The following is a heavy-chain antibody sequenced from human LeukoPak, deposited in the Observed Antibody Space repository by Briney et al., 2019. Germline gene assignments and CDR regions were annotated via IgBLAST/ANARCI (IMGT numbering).Heavy chain of an antibody. J-gene: IGHJ4*02. CDR3: ARLSAKLIAADY. Sequence: SETLSLTCTVSGGSISSYYWSWIRQPPGKGLEWIGYIYYSGSTNYNPSLKSRVTISVDTSKNHFSLKLSSVTAADTAVYYCARLSAKLIAADYWGQGTLVTVSS. D-gene: IGHD6-13*01. CDR1: GGSISSYY. V-gene: IGHV4-59*08. CDR2: IYYSGST.